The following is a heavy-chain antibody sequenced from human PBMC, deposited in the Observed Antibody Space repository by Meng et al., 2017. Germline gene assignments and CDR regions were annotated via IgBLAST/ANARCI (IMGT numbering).Heavy chain of an antibody. CDR1: GGSFSGYY. J-gene: IGHJ5*02. CDR3: ARGRWRGNRFDP. V-gene: IGHV4-34*01. CDR2: INHSGST. D-gene: IGHD3-10*01. Sequence: VQQQPWAAGVLHSPETLSLTCAVYGGSFSGYYWSWIRQPPGKGLEWIGEINHSGSTNYNPSLKSRVTISVDTSKNQFSLQLSSVTAADTAVYYCARGRWRGNRFDPWGQGTLVTVSS.